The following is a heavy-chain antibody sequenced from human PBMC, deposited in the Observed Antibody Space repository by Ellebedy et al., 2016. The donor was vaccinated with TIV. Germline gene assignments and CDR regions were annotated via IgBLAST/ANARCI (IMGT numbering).Heavy chain of an antibody. CDR3: ARDDTVGYYPLPAVF. J-gene: IGHJ4*02. D-gene: IGHD3-22*01. V-gene: IGHV1-46*01. Sequence: AASVKVSCKASGYTFTSYYMFWVRQAPGQGLEWLGTINPSGGSRSYAPRFQGRVTMTRDTSTSTVYMELSSLRSEDTAVYYCARDDTVGYYPLPAVFWGQGTLVTVSS. CDR1: GYTFTSYY. CDR2: INPSGGSR.